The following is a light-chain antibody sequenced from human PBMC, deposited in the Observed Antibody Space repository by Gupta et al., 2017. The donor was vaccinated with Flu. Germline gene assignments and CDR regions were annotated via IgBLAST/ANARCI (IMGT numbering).Light chain of an antibody. Sequence: PDFQSVTPKEKVTITCRASQSIGTNLHWYQQKPKQSPKLLIKYASQYCSGVPSRFTGSGSGTDFTLTIQSLEADDAATYCCHQSNSLPWTFGQGTKVEIK. CDR1: QSIGTN. CDR2: YAS. CDR3: HQSNSLPWT. V-gene: IGKV6-21*01. J-gene: IGKJ1*01.